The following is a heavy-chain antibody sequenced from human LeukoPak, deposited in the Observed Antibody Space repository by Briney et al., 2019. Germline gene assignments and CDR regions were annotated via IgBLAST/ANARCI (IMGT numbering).Heavy chain of an antibody. CDR1: GDSISTSDFY. CDR3: AREVKVVATIAYFDY. D-gene: IGHD5-12*01. CDR2: IYFSGST. J-gene: IGHJ4*02. V-gene: IGHV4-39*07. Sequence: SETLSLTCTVSGDSISTSDFYWGWIRQPPGKGLEWIGSIYFSGSTYYNPSLKSRVTISVDTSKNQFSLKLSSVTAADTAVYYCAREVKVVATIAYFDYWGQGTLVTVSS.